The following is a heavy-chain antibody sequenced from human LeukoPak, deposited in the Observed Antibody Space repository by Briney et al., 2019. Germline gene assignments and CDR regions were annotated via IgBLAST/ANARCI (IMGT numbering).Heavy chain of an antibody. CDR3: ARDRRDGYNPGDYNFDY. V-gene: IGHV4-59*01. CDR1: GGSITSSY. CDR2: IYYTGTT. Sequence: AETLSLTCTVSGGSITSSYWSWIRQSPGKGLEWIGYIYYTGTTNYNPSLKSRATISVDTSRNQFSLRLSSLTAADTAVYFCARDRRDGYNPGDYNFDYWGQGALVTVSS. D-gene: IGHD5-24*01. J-gene: IGHJ4*02.